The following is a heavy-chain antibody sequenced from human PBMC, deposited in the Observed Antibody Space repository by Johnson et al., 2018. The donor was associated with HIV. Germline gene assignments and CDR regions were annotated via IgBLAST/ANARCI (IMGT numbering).Heavy chain of an antibody. CDR3: ATSTASDALDI. J-gene: IGHJ3*02. CDR2: IWYNGSNK. V-gene: IGHV3-33*08. CDR1: GFTFSNYA. D-gene: IGHD1-1*01. Sequence: QVQLVESGGGLVQPGGSLRLSCAASGFTFSNYAMHWVRQAPGKGLEWVAVIWYNGSNKHYADSVKGRFTISRDNSKNTLYLQMNSLRAEDTAVYYCATSTASDALDIWGQGTMVTVSS.